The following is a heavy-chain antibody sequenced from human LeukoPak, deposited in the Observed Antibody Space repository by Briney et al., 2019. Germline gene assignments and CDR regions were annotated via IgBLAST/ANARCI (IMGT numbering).Heavy chain of an antibody. CDR3: TRGSLSGSSRDY. V-gene: IGHV1-8*01. CDR2: MNPSTGDT. J-gene: IGHJ4*02. D-gene: IGHD1-26*01. Sequence: ASVRVSCKASGYTFTGYDINWVRHAIGQGLEWMGWMNPSTGDTGYAQKFQGRVTMTRNTSVDTAFMELSGLGSEDTAVYYCTRGSLSGSSRDYWGQGTLVTVSS. CDR1: GYTFTGYD.